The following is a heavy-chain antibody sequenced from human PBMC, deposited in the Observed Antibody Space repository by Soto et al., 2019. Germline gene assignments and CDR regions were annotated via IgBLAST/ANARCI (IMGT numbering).Heavy chain of an antibody. CDR3: AKGYGDYPYYYYGMDV. CDR2: ISYDGSNK. J-gene: IGHJ6*02. Sequence: HPGGSLRLSCAASGFTFSSYGMHWVRQAPGKGLEWVAVISYDGSNKYYADSVKGRFTISRDNSKNTLYLQMNSLRAEDTAVYYCAKGYGDYPYYYYGMDVWGQGTTVTVSS. CDR1: GFTFSSYG. D-gene: IGHD4-17*01. V-gene: IGHV3-30*18.